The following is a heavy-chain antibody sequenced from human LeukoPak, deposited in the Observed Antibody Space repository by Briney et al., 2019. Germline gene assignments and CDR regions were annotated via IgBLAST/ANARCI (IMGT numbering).Heavy chain of an antibody. CDR3: ARSNPDFYDTSGYFSDHY. J-gene: IGHJ4*02. CDR2: ISPSGDST. Sequence: PGGSLRLSCAASAFTFSSYGMNWVRQAPGKGLEWVSAISPSGDSTYYADSVKGRFTISRDNAKNSLYLQMNSLRAEDTAVYYCARSNPDFYDTSGYFSDHYWGQGTLVTVSS. D-gene: IGHD3-22*01. V-gene: IGHV3-23*01. CDR1: AFTFSSYG.